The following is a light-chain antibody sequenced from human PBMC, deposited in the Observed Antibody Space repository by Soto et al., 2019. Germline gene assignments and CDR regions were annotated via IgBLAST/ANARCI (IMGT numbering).Light chain of an antibody. CDR3: QSYDSSLGFV. J-gene: IGLJ1*01. CDR2: SNI. CDR1: SSNIGADYD. V-gene: IGLV1-40*01. Sequence: QSVLTRPPSVSGAPGQRVTFSCIGSSSNIGADYDGHWYQQLPGTAPKLLIYSNINRPTGVPDRFSGSKSGASAALAITGLQDEDDADYYCQSYDSSLGFVFGNGTTVTVL.